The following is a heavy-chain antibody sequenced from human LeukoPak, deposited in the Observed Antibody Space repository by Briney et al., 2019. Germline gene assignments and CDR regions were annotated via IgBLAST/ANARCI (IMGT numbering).Heavy chain of an antibody. Sequence: PGGSLALSCDVSGFTVSSKYMSRGRPAPGKGLEGGSVIYSGGNTYYADSVKGRFTISRDNSKNTLCLQVSNLRAEDTAMYYCASHYTTASFYAFDMWGQGTMVTVSS. CDR2: IYSGGNT. J-gene: IGHJ3*02. CDR3: ASHYTTASFYAFDM. V-gene: IGHV3-66*02. CDR1: GFTVSSKY. D-gene: IGHD2-2*02.